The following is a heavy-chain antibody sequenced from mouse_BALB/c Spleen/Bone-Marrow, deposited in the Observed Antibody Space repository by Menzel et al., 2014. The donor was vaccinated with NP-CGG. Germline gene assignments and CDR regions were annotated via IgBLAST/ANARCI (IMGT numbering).Heavy chain of an antibody. CDR3: ARSSYLDY. CDR2: IYPFNGGT. Sequence: VQLQQSGPELVKSGTSVKISCKASGYTFTDYNMHCVKQSHGKSLEWIGYIYPFNGGTDYNQKFKSKATMTVDKSSSTEYMELRNLTSEDSAVYYCARSSYLDYWGQGTTLTVAS. CDR1: GYTFTDYN. J-gene: IGHJ2*01. V-gene: IGHV1S29*02.